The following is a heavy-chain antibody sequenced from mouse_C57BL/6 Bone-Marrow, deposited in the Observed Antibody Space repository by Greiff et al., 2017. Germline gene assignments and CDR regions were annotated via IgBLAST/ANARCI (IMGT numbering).Heavy chain of an antibody. J-gene: IGHJ3*01. CDR3: ARVEIYYVCGFGC. D-gene: IGHD2-1*01. CDR1: GYTFTSYW. Sequence: QVQLQQPGAELVMPGASVKLSCKASGYTFTSYWMHWVKQRPGQGLEWIGEIDPSDSYTKYNQKFKGKSTLTVDKSSSTAYMQLSSLTAEDSAVYCCARVEIYYVCGFGCWRQGTLVTVSA. CDR2: IDPSDSYT. V-gene: IGHV1-69*01.